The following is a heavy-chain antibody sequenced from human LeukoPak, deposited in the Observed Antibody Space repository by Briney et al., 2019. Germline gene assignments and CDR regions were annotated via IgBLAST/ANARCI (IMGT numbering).Heavy chain of an antibody. CDR1: GGSINSNSYY. D-gene: IGHD2-8*01. J-gene: IGHJ5*02. Sequence: SETLSLTCTVSGGSINSNSYYWGWIRQPPGKGLEWIGTIYYSGSTYFNPSLKSRVTISIDTSKNQFSLKLRSVTAADTALYYCARGMVSNWFDPWGQGTPVTVSS. CDR3: ARGMVSNWFDP. CDR2: IYYSGST. V-gene: IGHV4-39*07.